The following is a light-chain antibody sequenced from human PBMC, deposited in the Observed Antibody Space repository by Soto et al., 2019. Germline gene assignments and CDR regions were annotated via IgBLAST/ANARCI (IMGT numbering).Light chain of an antibody. CDR2: DND. CDR3: ATWDSSLKAVV. Sequence: QSVLTQPPSVSAAPGQKVTISCSGSSPNIGKNYVSWYLHLPGTAPKFLIYDNDVRASGIPDRFSGSKSGTSATLGITGLQPGDEADYYCATWDSSLKAVVFGRGTKLTVL. CDR1: SPNIGKNY. J-gene: IGLJ2*01. V-gene: IGLV1-51*01.